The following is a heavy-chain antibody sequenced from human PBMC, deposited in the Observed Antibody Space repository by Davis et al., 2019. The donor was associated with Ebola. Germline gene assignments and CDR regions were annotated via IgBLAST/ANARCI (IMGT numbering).Heavy chain of an antibody. Sequence: ASVKVSCKASGYTFTDYNIHWMRQAPGQGLEWVGWISVNHGITNYVQKMQGRITMTADTSTSTAYMELRSLRSDDTAVYYCARGGGSTQLGIDYWGQGTLVTVSS. CDR3: ARGGGSTQLGIDY. V-gene: IGHV1-18*04. CDR1: GYTFTDYN. J-gene: IGHJ4*02. CDR2: ISVNHGIT. D-gene: IGHD3-10*01.